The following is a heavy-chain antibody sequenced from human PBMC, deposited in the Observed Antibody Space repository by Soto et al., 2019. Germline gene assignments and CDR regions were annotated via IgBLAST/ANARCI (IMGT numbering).Heavy chain of an antibody. D-gene: IGHD3-16*01. V-gene: IGHV1-2*02. Sequence: ASVKVSCKASGYTFTDYYIHWVRQAPGQGLEWLGWFNPKTGGPNYAPKFQGRVTMTRDTSLSTTYMELTSLTSDGTAVYYCAREHAGFGDYWGPGTLVTVSS. J-gene: IGHJ4*02. CDR3: AREHAGFGDY. CDR2: FNPKTGGP. CDR1: GYTFTDYY.